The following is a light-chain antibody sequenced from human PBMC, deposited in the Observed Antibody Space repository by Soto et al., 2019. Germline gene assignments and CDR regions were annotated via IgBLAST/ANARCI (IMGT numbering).Light chain of an antibody. CDR1: GNDVGAYNY. V-gene: IGLV2-11*01. CDR3: CSYAGGYIYL. J-gene: IGLJ1*01. CDR2: DVT. Sequence: QSALSHPLSVSWSPGHSVTISCTGTGNDVGAYNYVSWYQQHPGRPPKLMIYDVTKWPSGVPERFSGSKSGNTASLTISGLQAEDEADYFCCSYAGGYIYLFGTGTKVTAL.